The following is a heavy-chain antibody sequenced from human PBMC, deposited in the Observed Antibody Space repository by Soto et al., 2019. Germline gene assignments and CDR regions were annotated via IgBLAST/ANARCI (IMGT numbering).Heavy chain of an antibody. D-gene: IGHD2-15*01. CDR2: IYYSGST. CDR1: GGSISSGGYY. V-gene: IGHV4-31*03. CDR3: ARVAENYYYYMDV. Sequence: SETLSLTCTVSGGSISSGGYYWSWIRQHPGKGLEWIGYIYYSGSTYYNPSLKSRVTISVDTSKNQFSLKLSSVTAADTAVYYCARVAENYYYYMDVWGKGTTVTVSS. J-gene: IGHJ6*03.